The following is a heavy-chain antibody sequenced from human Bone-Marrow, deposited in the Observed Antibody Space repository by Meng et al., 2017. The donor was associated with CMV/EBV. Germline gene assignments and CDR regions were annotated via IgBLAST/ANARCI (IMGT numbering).Heavy chain of an antibody. D-gene: IGHD4-23*01. CDR3: AGETGDNPANYLDY. CDR1: GYTLTDVFTGYY. CDR2: INPDSGGT. Sequence: ASVKVSCKAFGYTLTDVFTGYYVHWVRQAPGQGLEWMGWINPDSGGTIYAPKFKGRVILTSATSITTASLELTSLRSDDTAVYYCAGETGDNPANYLDYWGQGTLVTVSS. J-gene: IGHJ4*02. V-gene: IGHV1-2*02.